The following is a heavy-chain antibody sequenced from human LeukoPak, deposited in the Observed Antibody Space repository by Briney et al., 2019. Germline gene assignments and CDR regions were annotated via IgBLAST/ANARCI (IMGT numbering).Heavy chain of an antibody. CDR3: ARSSLYFDYGDYPFFFDY. Sequence: PSETLSLTCAVSGYSISSGYYWGWIRQPPGKGLEWIGSIYHSGSTYYNPSLKSRVTISVDTSKNQFSLKLSSVTAADTAVYYCARSSLYFDYGDYPFFFDYWGQGTLVTVSS. D-gene: IGHD4-17*01. J-gene: IGHJ4*02. CDR1: GYSISSGYY. V-gene: IGHV4-38-2*01. CDR2: IYHSGST.